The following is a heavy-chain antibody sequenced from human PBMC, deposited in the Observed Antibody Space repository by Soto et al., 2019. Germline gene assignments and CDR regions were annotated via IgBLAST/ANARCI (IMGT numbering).Heavy chain of an antibody. J-gene: IGHJ5*02. CDR2: INHSGST. CDR3: ASLEVAGKGGWFDP. V-gene: IGHV4-34*01. D-gene: IGHD6-19*01. Sequence: SETLSLTCAVYGGSFSGYYWSWIRQPPGKGLEWIGEINHSGSTNYNPSLKSRVTISVDTSKNQFSLKLSSVTAADTAVYYCASLEVAGKGGWFDPWGQGTLVTVSS. CDR1: GGSFSGYY.